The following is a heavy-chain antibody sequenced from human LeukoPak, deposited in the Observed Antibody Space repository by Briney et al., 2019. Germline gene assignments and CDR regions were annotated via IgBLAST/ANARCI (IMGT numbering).Heavy chain of an antibody. Sequence: AGSLTLSCAASGFTFSSYCMNWVRQAPGKGLEWVSSISSSSSYIYYADLVKGRFAISRDNAKNSLYLQMNSLRAEVTDVYYCARGHNGYFDYWGQGTLVTVSS. V-gene: IGHV3-21*01. D-gene: IGHD1-1*01. J-gene: IGHJ4*02. CDR2: ISSSSSYI. CDR3: ARGHNGYFDY. CDR1: GFTFSSYC.